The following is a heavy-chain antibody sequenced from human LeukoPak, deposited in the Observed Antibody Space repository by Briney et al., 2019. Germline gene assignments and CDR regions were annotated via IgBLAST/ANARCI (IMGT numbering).Heavy chain of an antibody. V-gene: IGHV4-39*01. CDR1: GGSISISNYY. CDR2: IFYTGST. Sequence: PSETLSLTCTVSGGSISISNYYWAWIRQPPGKGLEWIGNIFYTGSTYYNPSLKSRVTISVDTSKNQFSLKLSSVTAADTAVYYCARLNKPGWFDPWGQGTLVTVSS. J-gene: IGHJ5*02. D-gene: IGHD1-14*01. CDR3: ARLNKPGWFDP.